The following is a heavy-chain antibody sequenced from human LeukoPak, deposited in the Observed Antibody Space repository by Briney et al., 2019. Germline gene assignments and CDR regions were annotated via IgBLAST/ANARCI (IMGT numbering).Heavy chain of an antibody. D-gene: IGHD4-17*01. J-gene: IGHJ4*02. CDR2: IIPIFGTA. Sequence: SLKLSCEASGGTFSSYAISWVRQAPGQGLEWRGRIIPIFGTANYAQTFQGRVTITTDESTSTAYMELSSLRSEDTAVYYCASLTSGYGDFDYWGQGTLVTVSS. CDR1: GGTFSSYA. V-gene: IGHV1-69*05. CDR3: ASLTSGYGDFDY.